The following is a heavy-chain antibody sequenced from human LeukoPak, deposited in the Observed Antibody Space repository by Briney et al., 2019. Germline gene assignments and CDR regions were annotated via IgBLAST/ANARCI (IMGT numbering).Heavy chain of an antibody. CDR1: GGTFSSYA. CDR2: VIPIFGAA. Sequence: SVKVSSKASGGTFSSYAIIWVRQAPGQGLEWMGGVIPIFGAANYAQKFQGRVTITTDESTSPAYMELSSLRSEDTAVYYCASAPGWFDPWGQGTLVTVSS. V-gene: IGHV1-69*05. J-gene: IGHJ5*02. CDR3: ASAPGWFDP.